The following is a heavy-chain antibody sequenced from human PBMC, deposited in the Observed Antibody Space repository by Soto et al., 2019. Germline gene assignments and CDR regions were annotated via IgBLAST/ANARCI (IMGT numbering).Heavy chain of an antibody. J-gene: IGHJ6*02. CDR1: GFIFSDYA. Sequence: EVQLLESEGGLVQPGKSLRLSCAASGFIFSDYAMSWVRQAPGKGLECVSALSGSGSSTYYADSVKGRFTISRDNLKNTVSLQMDNLTVEDTAVYYCAKGGVTRSYYYAMDVWGQGTTVTVSS. V-gene: IGHV3-23*01. CDR2: LSGSGSST. CDR3: AKGGVTRSYYYAMDV.